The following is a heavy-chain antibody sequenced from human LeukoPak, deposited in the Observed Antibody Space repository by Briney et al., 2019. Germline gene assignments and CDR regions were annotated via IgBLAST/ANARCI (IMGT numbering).Heavy chain of an antibody. J-gene: IGHJ5*02. CDR2: MNPNNGNT. D-gene: IGHD3-10*01. Sequence: ASVKVSCKASGFTFTSYDINWVRQASGQGLEWMGWMNPNNGNTGYAQKFQGRVTTTRDTSISTAYMELGGLRSEDTAVYYCVRDGEGVAISVNYWFDPWGQGTLVTVSS. CDR3: VRDGEGVAISVNYWFDP. V-gene: IGHV1-8*01. CDR1: GFTFTSYD.